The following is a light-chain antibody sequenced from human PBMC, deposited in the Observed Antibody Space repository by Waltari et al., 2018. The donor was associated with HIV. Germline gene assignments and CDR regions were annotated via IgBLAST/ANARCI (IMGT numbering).Light chain of an antibody. Sequence: DLSQPASVSVSPGQTATVTCSGDTLGQRFVCWYRQKSGQSPELVIYQDSRRHSGISDRFSGATSGSKATLTIRETQSIDEGDYYCQAWDSNNYVFGSGTRVTVL. J-gene: IGLJ1*01. V-gene: IGLV3-1*01. CDR2: QDS. CDR1: TLGQRF. CDR3: QAWDSNNYV.